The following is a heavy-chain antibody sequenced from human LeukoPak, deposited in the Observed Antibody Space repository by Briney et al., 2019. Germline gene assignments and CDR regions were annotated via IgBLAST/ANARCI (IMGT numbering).Heavy chain of an antibody. V-gene: IGHV1-69*04. CDR3: ARGVAAAEEGMDV. Sequence: SVKVSCKASGGTFSSYAISWVRQAPGQGLEWMGRIILILGIANYAQKFQGRVTITADKSTSTAYMELSNLRSEDTAVYYCARGVAAAEEGMDVWGQGTTVTVSS. J-gene: IGHJ6*02. CDR1: GGTFSSYA. D-gene: IGHD6-13*01. CDR2: IILILGIA.